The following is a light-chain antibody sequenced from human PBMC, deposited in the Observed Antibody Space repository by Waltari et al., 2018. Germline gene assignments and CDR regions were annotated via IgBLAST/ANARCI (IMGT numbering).Light chain of an antibody. Sequence: DVVLIQSPLSLPVTLGQPASISCRSSQSLVYSDGNTYLNWFHQRPGQSPRRLIYKVSDRDSGVPDRFSGSGSGTDFTLKITRVEAEDVGVFYCMQAMLWPPTFGQGTNLEIK. CDR1: QSLVYSDGNTY. J-gene: IGKJ2*01. CDR3: MQAMLWPPT. V-gene: IGKV2-30*01. CDR2: KVS.